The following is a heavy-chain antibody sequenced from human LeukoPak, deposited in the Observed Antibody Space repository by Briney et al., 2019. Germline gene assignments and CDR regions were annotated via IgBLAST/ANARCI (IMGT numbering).Heavy chain of an antibody. CDR1: GFTFSSYA. CDR3: ARARPVVTRGAVLFYFDY. CDR2: ISGSGGST. Sequence: GGSLRLSCAASGFTFSSYAMSWVRQAPGKGLEWVSAISGSGGSTYYADSVKGRFTISRDISKNTLYLQMNSLRAEDTAVYYCARARPVVTRGAVLFYFDYWGQGTLVTVSS. J-gene: IGHJ4*02. V-gene: IGHV3-23*01. D-gene: IGHD4-23*01.